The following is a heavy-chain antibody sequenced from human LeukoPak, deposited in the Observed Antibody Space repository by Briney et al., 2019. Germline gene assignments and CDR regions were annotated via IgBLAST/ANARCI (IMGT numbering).Heavy chain of an antibody. V-gene: IGHV1-46*01. D-gene: IGHD2-2*01. CDR3: ARDLIEGSGYYSSTSWGDQLGFDP. Sequence: ASVKVSCKASGYTFTSYYMHWVRQAPGQGLEWMGIINPSGGSTSYAQKFQGRVTMTRDTSTSTVYMELSSLRSEDTAVYYCARDLIEGSGYYSSTSWGDQLGFDPWGPGNPGHRLL. CDR2: INPSGGST. J-gene: IGHJ5*02. CDR1: GYTFTSYY.